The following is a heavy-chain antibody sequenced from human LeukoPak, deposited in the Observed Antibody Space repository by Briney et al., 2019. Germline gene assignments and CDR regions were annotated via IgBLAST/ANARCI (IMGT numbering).Heavy chain of an antibody. CDR1: GFTFSNYD. J-gene: IGHJ4*02. CDR2: ISYDGSNK. Sequence: PGGSLRLSCAASGFTFSNYDMYWVRQAPGKGLEWVALISYDGSNKYYADSVKGRFTISRDNSKNTVYLQMNSLRAEDTAVYYCAKDRLYSGSSELDSWGQGTLVTVSS. D-gene: IGHD1-26*01. CDR3: AKDRLYSGSSELDS. V-gene: IGHV3-30*18.